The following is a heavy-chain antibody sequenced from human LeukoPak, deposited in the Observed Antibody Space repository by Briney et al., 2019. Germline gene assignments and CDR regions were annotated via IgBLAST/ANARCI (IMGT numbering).Heavy chain of an antibody. D-gene: IGHD2-2*01. CDR3: AKDDDCSSTSCYGSAEYFQH. CDR2: ISYDGSNK. Sequence: GGSLRLSCAASGFTFSSYGMHWVRQAPGKGLEWVAVISYDGSNKYYADSVKGRFTISRDNSKNTLYLQMNSLRAEDTAVYYCAKDDDCSSTSCYGSAEYFQHWGQGTLVTVSS. J-gene: IGHJ1*01. CDR1: GFTFSSYG. V-gene: IGHV3-30*18.